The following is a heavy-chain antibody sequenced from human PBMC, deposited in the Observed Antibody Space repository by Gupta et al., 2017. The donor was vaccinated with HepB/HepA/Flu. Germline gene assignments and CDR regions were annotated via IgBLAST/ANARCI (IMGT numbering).Heavy chain of an antibody. J-gene: IGHJ4*02. V-gene: IGHV3-30-3*01. D-gene: IGHD3-22*01. CDR1: GFTFSSYP. CDR3: ARDGLHYYDSSGYYYLDY. CDR2: ISYDGSNK. Sequence: QVQLVESGGGVVQPGRSLRLSCAASGFTFSSYPMHWVRRAPGKGLEWVAVISYDGSNKYYADSVKGRFTISRDNSKNTLYLQMNSLRAEDTAVYYCARDGLHYYDSSGYYYLDYWGQGTLVTVSS.